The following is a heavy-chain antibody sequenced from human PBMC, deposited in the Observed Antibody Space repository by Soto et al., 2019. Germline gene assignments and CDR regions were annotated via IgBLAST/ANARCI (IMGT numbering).Heavy chain of an antibody. V-gene: IGHV1-46*01. CDR1: GYTFTSYY. Sequence: ASVKVSCKASGYTFTSYYMHWVRQAPGQGLEWMGIINPSGGSTSYAQKFQGRVTMTRDTSTSTVYMELSSLRSEDTAVYYCARSHTTREDYYYYGMDVWGQGTTVTVFS. D-gene: IGHD1-26*01. J-gene: IGHJ6*02. CDR3: ARSHTTREDYYYYGMDV. CDR2: INPSGGST.